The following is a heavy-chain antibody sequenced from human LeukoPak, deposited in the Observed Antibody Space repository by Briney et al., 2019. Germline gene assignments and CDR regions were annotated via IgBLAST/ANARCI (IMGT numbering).Heavy chain of an antibody. CDR2: IKQDGSEK. CDR1: GFTFSNYW. V-gene: IGHV3-7*04. J-gene: IGHJ4*02. CDR3: ARVAVADY. Sequence: GGFLRLSCAASGFTFSNYWMAWVRQAPGKGLEWVANIKQDGSEKYYVDSVKGRFTISRDNARNSLYLQMNSLRAEDTGVYYCARVAVADYWGQGTLVTVSS. D-gene: IGHD6-19*01.